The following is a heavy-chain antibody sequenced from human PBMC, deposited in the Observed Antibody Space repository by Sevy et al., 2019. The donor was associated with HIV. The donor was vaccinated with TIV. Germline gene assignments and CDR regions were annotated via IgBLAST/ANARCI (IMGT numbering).Heavy chain of an antibody. CDR3: ARDQYYDFWSGYS. CDR1: GFTFSSYW. V-gene: IGHV3-7*03. J-gene: IGHJ5*02. Sequence: GGFLRLSCAASGFTFSSYWMSWVRQAPGKGLEWVANIKQDGSEKYYVDSVKGRFTISRDNAKNSLYLQMNSLRAEDTAVYYCARDQYYDFWSGYSWGQGTLVTVSS. D-gene: IGHD3-3*01. CDR2: IKQDGSEK.